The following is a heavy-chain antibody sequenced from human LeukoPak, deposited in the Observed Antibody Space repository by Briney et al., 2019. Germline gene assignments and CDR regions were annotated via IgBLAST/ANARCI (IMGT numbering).Heavy chain of an antibody. V-gene: IGHV3-30*04. CDR2: ISYDGSNK. CDR3: ARDSPFIMRSGFDY. Sequence: PGGSLRLSCAASGFTFSSYAMHWVRQAPGKGLEWVAVISYDGSNKYYADSVKGRFTISRDKSKNTLYLQMNSLRAEDTAVYYCARDSPFIMRSGFDYWGQGTLVTVSS. CDR1: GFTFSSYA. J-gene: IGHJ4*02. D-gene: IGHD3-10*01.